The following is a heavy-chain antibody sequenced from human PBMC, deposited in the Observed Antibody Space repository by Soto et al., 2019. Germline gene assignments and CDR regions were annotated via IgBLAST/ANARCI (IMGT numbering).Heavy chain of an antibody. CDR1: GGSVSSAGYY. Sequence: QVQLQESGPGLVEPSETLSLTCTVSGGSVSSAGYYWTWVRQPPGKVLECSGYIYYSGSTNYNPSLERRVTISLDMSKNQFSLRLSSVTAADTAVYYCARTGGYSRGYTSWGLDVWGRGTSVTVSS. CDR2: IYYSGST. V-gene: IGHV4-61*08. J-gene: IGHJ6*02. CDR3: ARTGGYSRGYTSWGLDV. D-gene: IGHD5-18*01.